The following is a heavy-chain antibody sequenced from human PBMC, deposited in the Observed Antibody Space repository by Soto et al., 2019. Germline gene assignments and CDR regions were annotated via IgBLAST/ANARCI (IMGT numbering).Heavy chain of an antibody. Sequence: SETLSLTGTVAGGSISSCYWSWIRQPPGKGLEWIGYIYYSGSTNYNPSLKSRVTISVDTSKNQFSLKLSSVTAPDTAVYYCARAVAGPFYYYYYGRDVWGQGTTVIVSS. CDR1: GGSISSCY. CDR3: ARAVAGPFYYYYYGRDV. V-gene: IGHV4-59*01. CDR2: IYYSGST. D-gene: IGHD6-19*01. J-gene: IGHJ6*02.